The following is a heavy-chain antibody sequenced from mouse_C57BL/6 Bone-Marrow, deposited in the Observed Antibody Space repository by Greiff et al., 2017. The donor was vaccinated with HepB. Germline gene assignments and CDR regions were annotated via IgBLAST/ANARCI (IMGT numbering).Heavy chain of an antibody. CDR1: GYTFTDYY. V-gene: IGHV1-26*01. J-gene: IGHJ2*01. D-gene: IGHD1-1*01. CDR3: APYYYGSRFYFDY. CDR2: INPNNGGT. Sequence: EVQLQQSGPELVKPGASVKISCKASGYTFTDYYMNWVKQSRGKSLEWIGDINPNNGGTSYNQKFKGKATLTVDKSSSTAYMELRSMTSEDSAVYYCAPYYYGSRFYFDYWGQGTTLTVSS.